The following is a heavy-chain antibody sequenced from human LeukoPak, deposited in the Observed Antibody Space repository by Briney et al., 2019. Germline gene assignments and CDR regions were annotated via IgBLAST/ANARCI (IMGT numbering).Heavy chain of an antibody. Sequence: GGSLRLSCAASGFTFSSYAMSWVRQAPGKGLEWVSAIVGSGGSTYYADSVKGRFTISRDNSKNSLYLHMNSLRVEDTALYFCAKDRYSSSWYTIDYWGQGTLVTVSS. CDR1: GFTFSSYA. J-gene: IGHJ4*02. CDR3: AKDRYSSSWYTIDY. CDR2: IVGSGGST. V-gene: IGHV3-23*01. D-gene: IGHD6-13*01.